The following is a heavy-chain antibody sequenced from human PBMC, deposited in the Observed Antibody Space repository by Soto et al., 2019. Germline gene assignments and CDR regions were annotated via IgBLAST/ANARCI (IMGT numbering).Heavy chain of an antibody. J-gene: IGHJ3*02. V-gene: IGHV3-23*01. Sequence: EVQLLESGGGLVQPGGSLRLSCAASGFTFSSYAMSWVRQAPGKGLEWVSAISGSGGSTYYADSVKGRFTISRDNSKNTLYLQMNSLRAEDTAVYYCAKGLRIIAARDNDAFDIWGQGTMVTVSS. CDR2: ISGSGGST. CDR1: GFTFSSYA. CDR3: AKGLRIIAARDNDAFDI. D-gene: IGHD6-6*01.